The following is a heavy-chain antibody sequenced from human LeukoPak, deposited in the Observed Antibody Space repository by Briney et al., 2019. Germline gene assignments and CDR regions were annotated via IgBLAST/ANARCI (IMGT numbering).Heavy chain of an antibody. Sequence: GGSLRLSCAASGFTFSSYSMNWVRQAPGKGLEWVAFIRYDETNEYYADSVKGRFTISRDNSKNTLYLQMNSLRTEDTAVYYCAKDSRAALVGPYYMDVWGKGTTVTISS. D-gene: IGHD6-25*01. V-gene: IGHV3-30*02. J-gene: IGHJ6*03. CDR3: AKDSRAALVGPYYMDV. CDR1: GFTFSSYS. CDR2: IRYDETNE.